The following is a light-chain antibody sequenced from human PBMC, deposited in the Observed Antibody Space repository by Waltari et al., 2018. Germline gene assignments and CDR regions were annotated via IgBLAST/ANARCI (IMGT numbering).Light chain of an antibody. V-gene: IGKV3-20*01. Sequence: EIVLTQSPGTLSLSPGERATLSCRASQSVRGSLAWYQQKAGQAPRLLIYGASSRATGIPDRFSGSGSGTDFSLTISGLEPEDFAVYYCQKYVNLPATFGQGTKVEIK. J-gene: IGKJ1*01. CDR3: QKYVNLPAT. CDR2: GAS. CDR1: QSVRGS.